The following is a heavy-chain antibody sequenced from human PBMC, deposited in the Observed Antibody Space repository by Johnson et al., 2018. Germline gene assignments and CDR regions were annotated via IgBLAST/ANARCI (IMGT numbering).Heavy chain of an antibody. CDR2: ISSSSSYI. Sequence: VQLVQSGGGVVQPGRSLRLSCAASGFTFSSYSMNWVRQAPGKGLEWVSSISSSSSYIYYADSVKGRINISRDNANKSLYLQMNSLRAEDTALYYWSKDGHIAAAGKYYYGMDGWGQGTTVTVSS. D-gene: IGHD6-13*01. J-gene: IGHJ6*02. CDR3: SKDGHIAAAGKYYYGMDG. CDR1: GFTFSSYS. V-gene: IGHV3-21*04.